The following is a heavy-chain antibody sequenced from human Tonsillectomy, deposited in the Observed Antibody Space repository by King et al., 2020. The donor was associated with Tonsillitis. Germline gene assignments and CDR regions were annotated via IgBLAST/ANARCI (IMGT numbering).Heavy chain of an antibody. CDR3: ARADYYESSGYYLLDY. D-gene: IGHD3-22*01. CDR1: GGSFSGYY. Sequence: VQLQQWGAGLLKPSETLSLTCAVSGGSFSGYYWSWIRQPPGKGLECIGEINKSGSTNYNPSLKSRGTIPVDTSKNQFSLKLSSVTAADTAVYYCARADYYESSGYYLLDYWGQGTLVTVSS. J-gene: IGHJ4*02. V-gene: IGHV4-34*01. CDR2: INKSGST.